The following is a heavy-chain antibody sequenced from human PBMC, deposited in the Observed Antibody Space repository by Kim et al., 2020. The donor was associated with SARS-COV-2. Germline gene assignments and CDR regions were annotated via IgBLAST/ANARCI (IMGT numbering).Heavy chain of an antibody. CDR2: INHSGST. Sequence: SETLSLTCAVYGGSFSGYYWSWIRQPPGKGLEWIGEINHSGSTNYNPSLKSRVTISVDTSKNQFSLKLSSVTAADTAVYYCARGRSMRSMIGSRRYFDY. J-gene: IGHJ4*03. V-gene: IGHV4-34*01. CDR3: ARGRSMRSMIGSRRYFDY. CDR1: GGSFSGYY. D-gene: IGHD3-22*01.